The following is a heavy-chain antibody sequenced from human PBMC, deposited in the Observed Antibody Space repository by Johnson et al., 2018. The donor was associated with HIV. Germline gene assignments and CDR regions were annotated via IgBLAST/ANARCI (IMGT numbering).Heavy chain of an antibody. Sequence: QVQLVESGGGVVQPGMSLRVSCAASGFTFSSYAMHWVRQAPGRGLEWVAVMSYDGSNQYYADSVTGRFTISRDNSKNTLYLQMNSLRAEDTAVYYCARDRGWELLLGAFDIWGQGTMVTV. CDR2: MSYDGSNQ. D-gene: IGHD1-26*01. CDR3: ARDRGWELLLGAFDI. CDR1: GFTFSSYA. V-gene: IGHV3-30*04. J-gene: IGHJ3*02.